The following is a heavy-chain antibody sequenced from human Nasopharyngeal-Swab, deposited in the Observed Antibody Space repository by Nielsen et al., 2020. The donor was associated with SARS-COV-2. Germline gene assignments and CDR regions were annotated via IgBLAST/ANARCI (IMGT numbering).Heavy chain of an antibody. J-gene: IGHJ4*02. D-gene: IGHD1-26*01. CDR3: ARRTYESGSYFLDH. CDR1: GYSFTSYW. CDR2: IYPGDSDT. V-gene: IGHV5-51*01. Sequence: GGSLRLSRTVSGYSFTSYWIAWVRQMPGQGLEWMGIIYPGDSDTRYSPTFQGQVTISADKSISTAYLQWSSLEASDTAMYYCARRTYESGSYFLDHWGQGALVTVSS.